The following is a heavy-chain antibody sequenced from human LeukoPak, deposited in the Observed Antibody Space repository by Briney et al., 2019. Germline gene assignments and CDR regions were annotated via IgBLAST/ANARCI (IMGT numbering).Heavy chain of an antibody. CDR1: GFTFSSYW. D-gene: IGHD1-26*01. Sequence: TGGSLRLSCAAPGFTFSSYWMSWVRQAPGKGLEWVANIKQDGSEKYYVDSVKGRFTISRDNAKNSLYLQMNSLRAEDTAVYYCARDRGGSYYPDAFDIWGQGTMVTVSS. CDR3: ARDRGGSYYPDAFDI. CDR2: IKQDGSEK. V-gene: IGHV3-7*01. J-gene: IGHJ3*02.